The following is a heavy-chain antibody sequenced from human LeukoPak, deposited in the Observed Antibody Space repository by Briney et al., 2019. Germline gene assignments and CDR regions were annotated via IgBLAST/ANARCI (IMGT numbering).Heavy chain of an antibody. CDR1: GYTFTSYG. CDR3: ARGEDIVATIGGY. J-gene: IGHJ4*02. CDR2: ISARNT. Sequence: ASVKVSCKASGYTFTSYGISWVRQAPGQGLEWMGWISARNTNSAQKLQGRVTMTTDTSTSTAYMELRSLRSDDTAVYYCARGEDIVATIGGYWGQGTLVTVSS. V-gene: IGHV1-18*01. D-gene: IGHD5-12*01.